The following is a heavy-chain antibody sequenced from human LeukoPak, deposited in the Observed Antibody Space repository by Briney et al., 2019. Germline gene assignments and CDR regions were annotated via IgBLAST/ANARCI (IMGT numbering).Heavy chain of an antibody. CDR2: IKQDGSQK. CDR1: GFTFSSYW. Sequence: GGSLRLSCAASGFTFSSYWMSWVRQAPGKGLEWVANIKQDGSQKYYVDSVKGRFSISRDNAKNSLYLQMNSLRVEDTAFYYCAKDNRRHYTSGPNPDSLHWGQGALVTVSS. D-gene: IGHD6-19*01. CDR3: AKDNRRHYTSGPNPDSLH. J-gene: IGHJ4*02. V-gene: IGHV3-7*03.